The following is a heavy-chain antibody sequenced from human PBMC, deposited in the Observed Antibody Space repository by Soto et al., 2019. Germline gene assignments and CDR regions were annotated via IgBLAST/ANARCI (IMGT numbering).Heavy chain of an antibody. V-gene: IGHV4-39*01. CDR1: SGSSSRRTKY. CDR3: ASIYCSGGRCYWVAS. Sequence: PSETLSLTCTVASGSSSRRTKYWGWVRQSPGKGLEWIANVHSSGRTYYNPSLESRVTISVDTSKNQFSLNLRSMTAADTAVYYCASIYCSGGRCYWVASWGQGTLVTVSS. D-gene: IGHD2-15*01. J-gene: IGHJ5*01. CDR2: VHSSGRT.